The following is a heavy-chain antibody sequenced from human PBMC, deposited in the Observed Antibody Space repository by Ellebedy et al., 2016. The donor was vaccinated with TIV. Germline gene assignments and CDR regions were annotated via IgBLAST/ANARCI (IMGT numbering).Heavy chain of an antibody. CDR2: ISNSGSTI. CDR3: AKDGGYSYGYRDY. CDR1: GFTFSDYY. D-gene: IGHD5-18*01. V-gene: IGHV3-11*04. Sequence: GESLKISCAASGFTFSDYYMSWLRQAPGKGLEWVSCISNSGSTIYYADSVKGRFTISRDNSKNTLYLQMNSLRAEDTAVYYCAKDGGYSYGYRDYWGQGTLVTVSS. J-gene: IGHJ4*02.